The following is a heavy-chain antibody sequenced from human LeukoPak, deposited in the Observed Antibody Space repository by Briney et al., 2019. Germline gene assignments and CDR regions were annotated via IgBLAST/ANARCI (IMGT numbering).Heavy chain of an antibody. J-gene: IGHJ6*02. CDR2: ITCGGSNK. Sequence: GGSLSLSCAADGFTFSNYSMRWVRQAPGKGLEWVAVITCGGSNKYYADSVKGRFTISRDNPKNTLYLQMNSLRVDDTAVYYCARAAGMDVWGQGTTVTVSS. CDR1: GFTFSNYS. V-gene: IGHV3-30*04. CDR3: ARAAGMDV.